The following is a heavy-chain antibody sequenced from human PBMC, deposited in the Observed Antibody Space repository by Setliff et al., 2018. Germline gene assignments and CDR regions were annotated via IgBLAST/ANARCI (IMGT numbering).Heavy chain of an antibody. J-gene: IGHJ6*03. D-gene: IGHD3-22*01. CDR2: ISSSGSLI. CDR1: GGSFSGYY. CDR3: ARLALTGYDTSGYYYALDYYYYMDV. Sequence: NPSETLSLTCAVYGGSFSGYYWSWIRQPPGKGLEWVAYISSSGSLIYYADSVKGRFTISRDNANHSLHLQMNSLRAEDTAVYFCARLALTGYDTSGYYYALDYYYYMDVWGKGTTVTVSS. V-gene: IGHV3-11*04.